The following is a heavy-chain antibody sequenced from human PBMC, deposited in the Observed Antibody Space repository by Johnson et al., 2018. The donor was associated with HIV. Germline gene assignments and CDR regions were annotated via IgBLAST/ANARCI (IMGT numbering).Heavy chain of an antibody. J-gene: IGHJ3*02. CDR1: GFTFSSYA. CDR3: DGTRGSRGAFDI. D-gene: IGHD1-14*01. Sequence: QVQLVESGGGLVQPGGSLRLSCAASGFTFSSYAMSWVRQAPGKGLEWVAVISYDGSNKYYADSVKGRFTISRDNSKNSMYLQMNSLRAEETALYYCDGTRGSRGAFDIRGQGTMVTVSS. CDR2: ISYDGSNK. V-gene: IGHV3-30*04.